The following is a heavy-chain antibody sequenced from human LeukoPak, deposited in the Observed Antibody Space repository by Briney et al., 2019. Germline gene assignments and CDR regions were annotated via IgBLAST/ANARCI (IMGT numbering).Heavy chain of an antibody. CDR3: AREGRWSSGSQMPRGFDY. Sequence: GGSLRLSCAASGFTVSSNYMSWVRQAPGKGLEWVSVIYSGGSTYYADSVKGRFTISRDNSKNTLYLQMNSLRAEDTAVYYCAREGRWSSGSQMPRGFDYWGQGTLVTVSS. D-gene: IGHD3-10*01. CDR2: IYSGGST. V-gene: IGHV3-53*01. CDR1: GFTVSSNY. J-gene: IGHJ4*02.